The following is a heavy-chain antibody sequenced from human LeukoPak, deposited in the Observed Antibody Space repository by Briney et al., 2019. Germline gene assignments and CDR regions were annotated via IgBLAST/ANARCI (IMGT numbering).Heavy chain of an antibody. J-gene: IGHJ4*02. D-gene: IGHD3-10*01. CDR1: GFTFSSYA. Sequence: PGGSLRLSCAASGFTFSSYAMSWVRQAPGKGLEWVSAISGSGGSTYYADSVKGRFTISSDNSKNTLYLQMNSLRAEDTAVYYCAKAGELLWFGELYYFDYWGQGTLVTVSS. CDR3: AKAGELLWFGELYYFDY. V-gene: IGHV3-23*01. CDR2: ISGSGGST.